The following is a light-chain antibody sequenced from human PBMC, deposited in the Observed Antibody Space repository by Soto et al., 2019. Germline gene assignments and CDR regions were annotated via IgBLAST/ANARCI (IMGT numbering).Light chain of an antibody. CDR1: LYHIGAGYD. J-gene: IGLJ2*01. V-gene: IGLV1-40*01. Sequence: QSVLTQPPSVSGAPGQRVTISCCGRLYHIGAGYDVHWYQQLPGTAPKLLIYGNSNRPSGVPDRFSGSKSGTSASLAITGLQAEDEADYYCQSYDSSLSGVVFGGGTQLTVL. CDR2: GNS. CDR3: QSYDSSLSGVV.